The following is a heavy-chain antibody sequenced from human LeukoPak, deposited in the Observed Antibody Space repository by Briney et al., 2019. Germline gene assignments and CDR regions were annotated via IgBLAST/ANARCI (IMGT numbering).Heavy chain of an antibody. V-gene: IGHV3-21*04. CDR1: GFTFSSYS. CDR3: AKPDSPKPGWYNYYYGMDV. J-gene: IGHJ6*02. D-gene: IGHD6-19*01. Sequence: GGSLRLSCAASGFTFSSYSMNWVRQAPGKGLEWVSSISSSSSYIYYADSVKGRFTISRDNSKNTLYLQMNSLRAEDTAVYYCAKPDSPKPGWYNYYYGMDVWGQGTTVTVSS. CDR2: ISSSSSYI.